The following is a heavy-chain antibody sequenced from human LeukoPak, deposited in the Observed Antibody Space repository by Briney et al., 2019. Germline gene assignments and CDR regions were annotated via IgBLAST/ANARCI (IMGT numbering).Heavy chain of an antibody. Sequence: ETLSLTCTVSGGSISSGDYYWSWIRQPPGTGLEWVSVIYSGGSTDYADSVKGRFTVSRDNSKNTVYLQMNSLRSEDTAMYYCAREGGYVFDYWGQGTLVTVSS. V-gene: IGHV3-53*01. D-gene: IGHD5-12*01. CDR1: GGSISSGDYY. CDR2: IYSGGST. J-gene: IGHJ4*02. CDR3: AREGGYVFDY.